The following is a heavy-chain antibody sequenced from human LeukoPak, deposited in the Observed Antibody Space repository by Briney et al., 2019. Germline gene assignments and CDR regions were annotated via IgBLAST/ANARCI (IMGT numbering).Heavy chain of an antibody. Sequence: SETLSLTCTVSGGSISSNYWSWIRQHPGKGLEWIGYIYYSGSTYYNPSLKSRVTISVDTSKNQFSLKLSSVTAADTAVYYCARDLYYYYGMDVWGQGTTVTVSS. V-gene: IGHV4-59*06. CDR1: GGSISSNY. CDR3: ARDLYYYYGMDV. CDR2: IYYSGST. D-gene: IGHD5-24*01. J-gene: IGHJ6*02.